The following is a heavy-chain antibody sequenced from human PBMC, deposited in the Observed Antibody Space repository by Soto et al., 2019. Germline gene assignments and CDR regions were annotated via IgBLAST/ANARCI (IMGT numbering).Heavy chain of an antibody. CDR3: ARLGRGAFDP. CDR1: GDTFDSDS. J-gene: IGHJ5*02. Sequence: QVQLVQSGAEVRKPGSSVKVSCQASGDTFDSDSINWVRQAPGHRLEWIGGIIPMLEKPSYAQKFQDRVTMTADESANTVYMELRSLTSDDTAVYFCARLGRGAFDPWGPGTPVTVSS. V-gene: IGHV1-69*01. CDR2: IIPMLEKP. D-gene: IGHD7-27*01.